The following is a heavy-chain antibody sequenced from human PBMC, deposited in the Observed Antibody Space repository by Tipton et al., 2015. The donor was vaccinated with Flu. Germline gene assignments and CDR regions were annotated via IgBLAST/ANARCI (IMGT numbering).Heavy chain of an antibody. CDR3: ARGRGRITMVRGVKGAFDI. CDR1: GGSFSGYY. CDR2: INHSGST. J-gene: IGHJ3*02. V-gene: IGHV4-34*01. Sequence: GLVKPSETLSLTCAVYGGSFSGYYWSWIRQPPGKGLEWIGEINHSGSTNYNPSLKSRVTISVDTSKNQFSLKLSSVTAADTAVYYCARGRGRITMVRGVKGAFDIWGQGTMVTVSS. D-gene: IGHD3-10*01.